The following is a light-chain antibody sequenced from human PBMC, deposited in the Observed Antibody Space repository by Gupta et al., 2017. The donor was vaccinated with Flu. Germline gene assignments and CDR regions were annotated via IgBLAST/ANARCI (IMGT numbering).Light chain of an antibody. V-gene: IGKV1-39*01. Sequence: DIQMTQSPSSLSASVGDRVTITCRASQSISSYLNWYQQKPGKAPKLLIYAESSLQSGVPSRVSGSGSGTDFTRTLRSMKAEDFANYYGQQRVGAFGQGTKVEIK. CDR3: QQRVGA. CDR1: QSISSY. CDR2: AES. J-gene: IGKJ1*01.